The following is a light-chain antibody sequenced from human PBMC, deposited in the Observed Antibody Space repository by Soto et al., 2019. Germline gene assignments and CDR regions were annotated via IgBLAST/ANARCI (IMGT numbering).Light chain of an antibody. Sequence: QLVLTQSPSASASLGASVKLTCTLSSGHSSYAIAWHQQQPEKGPRYLMKLNSDGSHSKGDGIPDRLSGSSSGAERYLTITDLQSEDEADYYCQTWGTGIRVFGTGTKLTVL. CDR3: QTWGTGIRV. CDR2: LNSDGSH. CDR1: SGHSSYA. J-gene: IGLJ1*01. V-gene: IGLV4-69*01.